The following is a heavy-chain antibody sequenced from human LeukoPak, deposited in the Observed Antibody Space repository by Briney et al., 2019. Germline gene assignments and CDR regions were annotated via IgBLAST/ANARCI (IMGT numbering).Heavy chain of an antibody. V-gene: IGHV1-18*01. CDR2: ISTYSDNA. D-gene: IGHD1-14*01. CDR3: ARTTAWARTKFDY. J-gene: IGHJ4*02. CDR1: GYTFTAYG. Sequence: EASVKVSCKASGYTFTAYGFTWVRQAPGQGLEWMGWISTYSDNANYAQNLQGRVTMTTDTSTTTAYMELRSLRSDDTAVYYCARTTAWARTKFDYWGQGTLVTVSS.